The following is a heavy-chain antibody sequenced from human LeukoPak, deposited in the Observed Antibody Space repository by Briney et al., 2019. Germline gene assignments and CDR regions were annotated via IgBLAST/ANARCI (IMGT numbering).Heavy chain of an antibody. CDR3: ARDSVVVVPVASFDY. CDR1: GYTFTSYG. V-gene: IGHV1-18*01. Sequence: GASVKVSCKASGYTFTSYGISWVRQAPGQGLEWMGWISAYNGNTNYVQKLQGRVTMTTDTSTSTAYMELRSLRSDDTAVYYCARDSVVVVPVASFDYWGQGTLVTVSS. CDR2: ISAYNGNT. D-gene: IGHD2-2*01. J-gene: IGHJ4*02.